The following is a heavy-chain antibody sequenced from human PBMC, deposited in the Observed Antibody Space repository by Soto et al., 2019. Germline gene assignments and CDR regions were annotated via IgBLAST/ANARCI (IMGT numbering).Heavy chain of an antibody. J-gene: IGHJ5*02. CDR1: GGSISSYY. Sequence: QVQLQESGPGLVKPSETLSLTCTVSGGSISSYYWSWIRQPPGKGLEWIGYIYYSGSTNYNPSLKSRVTISVPPSKNHFSLSLSPVTAADTAVYYCASTLLSHGGCFAPWGQVPLVTFSS. D-gene: IGHD3-3*01. CDR3: ASTLLSHGGCFAP. V-gene: IGHV4-59*08. CDR2: IYYSGST.